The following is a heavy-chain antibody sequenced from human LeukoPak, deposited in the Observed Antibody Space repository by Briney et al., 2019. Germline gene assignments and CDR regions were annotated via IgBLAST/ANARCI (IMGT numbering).Heavy chain of an antibody. J-gene: IGHJ4*02. CDR1: GFTFSDHY. Sequence: GGSLRLSCAASGFTFSDHYMDWARQAPGKGLEWVGQTKNKAHSYTTEYAASVKGRFSISRDDSKNSLYLQMNTLRAEDTAVYYCARGRGHDFWSGYNDYWGQGTLVTVSS. CDR2: TKNKAHSYTT. CDR3: ARGRGHDFWSGYNDY. D-gene: IGHD3-3*01. V-gene: IGHV3-72*01.